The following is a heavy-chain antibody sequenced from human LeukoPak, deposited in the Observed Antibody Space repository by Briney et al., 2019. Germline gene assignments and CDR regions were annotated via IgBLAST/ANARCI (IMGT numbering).Heavy chain of an antibody. J-gene: IGHJ4*02. CDR2: IYYSGST. V-gene: IGHV4-39*02. CDR3: AREVWSGYYNYFDY. D-gene: IGHD3-3*01. Sequence: SETLSLTCTVSGGSISSSNYYWDWIRQPPGKGLEWIGNIYYSGSTYYNPSLKSRVTISVDTSKNQFSLKLSSVTAADTAVYYCAREVWSGYYNYFDYWGQGTLVTVSS. CDR1: GGSISSSNYY.